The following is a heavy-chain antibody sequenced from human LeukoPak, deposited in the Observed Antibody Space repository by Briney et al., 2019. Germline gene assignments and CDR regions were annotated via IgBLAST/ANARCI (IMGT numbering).Heavy chain of an antibody. Sequence: PSETLSLTCTVSGVSISSSSYYWGWIRQPPGKGLEWIGYIYYSGSTYYNPSLKSRVTISVDTSKNQFSLKLSSVTAADTAVYYCARASVYEYDSSGMADAFDIWGQGTMVTVSS. CDR2: IYYSGST. CDR3: ARASVYEYDSSGMADAFDI. CDR1: GVSISSSSYY. V-gene: IGHV4-30-4*08. J-gene: IGHJ3*02. D-gene: IGHD3-22*01.